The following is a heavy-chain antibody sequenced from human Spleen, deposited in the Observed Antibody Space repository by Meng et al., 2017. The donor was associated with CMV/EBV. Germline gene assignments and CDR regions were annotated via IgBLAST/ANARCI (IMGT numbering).Heavy chain of an antibody. Sequence: ASVKVSCKASGYTFTGYYIHWVRQAPGQGLEWMGWINPSSGATDYTQKFRGRVTVTSDTSIRIAYMGLSGLTSDDTAVYYCGREFPRWGLEFDYWGQGTLVTVSS. V-gene: IGHV1-2*02. J-gene: IGHJ4*02. CDR3: GREFPRWGLEFDY. CDR1: GYTFTGYY. D-gene: IGHD2-21*02. CDR2: INPSSGAT.